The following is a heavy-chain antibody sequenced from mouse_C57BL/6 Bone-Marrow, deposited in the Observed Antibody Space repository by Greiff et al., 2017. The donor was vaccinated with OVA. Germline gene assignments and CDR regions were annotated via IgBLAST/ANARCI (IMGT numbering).Heavy chain of an antibody. CDR3: ARIYYYGSRPYYFDY. D-gene: IGHD1-1*01. Sequence: VQLVESGPGLVAPSQSLSITCTVSGFSLTSYAISWVRQPPGKGLEWLGVIWTGGGTNYNSALKSRLSISKDNSKSQVFLKMNSLQTDDTARYYCARIYYYGSRPYYFDYWGQGTTLTVSS. CDR1: GFSLTSYA. V-gene: IGHV2-9-1*01. CDR2: IWTGGGT. J-gene: IGHJ2*01.